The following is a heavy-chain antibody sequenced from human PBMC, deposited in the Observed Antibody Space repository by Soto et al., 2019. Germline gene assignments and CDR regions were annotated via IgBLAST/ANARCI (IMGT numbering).Heavy chain of an antibody. D-gene: IGHD6-13*01. CDR3: AKVYPPLSGSSSPYYYGMDV. Sequence: GGSLRLSCAASGFTFSSYAMSWVRQAPGKGLEWVSAISGSGGSTYYADSVKGRFTISRDNSKNTLYLQMNSLRAEDTAVYYCAKVYPPLSGSSSPYYYGMDVWGQGTTVTVSS. CDR2: ISGSGGST. CDR1: GFTFSSYA. V-gene: IGHV3-23*01. J-gene: IGHJ6*02.